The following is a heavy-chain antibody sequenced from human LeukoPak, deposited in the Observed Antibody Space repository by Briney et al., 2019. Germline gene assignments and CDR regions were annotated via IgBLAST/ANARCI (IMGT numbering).Heavy chain of an antibody. Sequence: TGGSLRLSCAASGFTFSIYSMNWVRQAPGKGLEWVSSISSSSSYIYYTDSVKGRFTISRDNSKNTLYLQMNSLRAEDTAVYYCSTRYCSSTSCHTMGAFDIWGQGTMVTVSS. CDR3: STRYCSSTSCHTMGAFDI. CDR1: GFTFSIYS. CDR2: ISSSSSYI. V-gene: IGHV3-21*04. J-gene: IGHJ3*02. D-gene: IGHD2-2*02.